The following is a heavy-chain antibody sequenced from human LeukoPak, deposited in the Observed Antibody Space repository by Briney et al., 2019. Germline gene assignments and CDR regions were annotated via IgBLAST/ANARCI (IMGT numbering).Heavy chain of an antibody. CDR2: ISSSSSYI. Sequence: GGSLRLSCAASGFTFSSYGMNWVRQAPGKGLEWVSSISSSSSYIYYADSVKGRFTISRDNAKNSLYLQMNSLRAEDTAVYYCARDELMVRGVPFDYWGQGTLVTVSS. V-gene: IGHV3-21*01. CDR3: ARDELMVRGVPFDY. CDR1: GFTFSSYG. D-gene: IGHD3-10*01. J-gene: IGHJ4*02.